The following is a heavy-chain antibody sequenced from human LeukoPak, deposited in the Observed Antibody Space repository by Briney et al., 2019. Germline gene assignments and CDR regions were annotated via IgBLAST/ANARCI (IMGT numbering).Heavy chain of an antibody. Sequence: PSETLSLTCAVYGGSFSGYYWSWIRQPPGKGLEWIGEINHSGSTNYNPSLKSRVTISVDTSKNQFSLKLSSVTAADTAVYYCARGTSWPARYIYYHYYYMDVWGKGTTVTVSS. CDR3: ARGTSWPARYIYYHYYYMDV. V-gene: IGHV4-34*01. CDR2: INHSGST. J-gene: IGHJ6*03. CDR1: GGSFSGYY. D-gene: IGHD3-16*02.